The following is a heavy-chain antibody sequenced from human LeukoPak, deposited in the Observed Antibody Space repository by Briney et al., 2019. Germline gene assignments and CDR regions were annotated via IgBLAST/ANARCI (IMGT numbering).Heavy chain of an antibody. CDR2: ISAYNAYT. V-gene: IGHV1-18*01. J-gene: IGHJ4*02. D-gene: IGHD3-22*01. CDR1: GYTFISYG. Sequence: GASVKVSCKASGYTFISYGITWVRQAPGQGLEWMGWISAYNAYTYYAQKLQGRVTMTTDTSTSTAYMELRSLRSDDTAVYYCARDVLHRIHYDSSAYYPGSSYWGQGTLVTVSS. CDR3: ARDVLHRIHYDSSAYYPGSSY.